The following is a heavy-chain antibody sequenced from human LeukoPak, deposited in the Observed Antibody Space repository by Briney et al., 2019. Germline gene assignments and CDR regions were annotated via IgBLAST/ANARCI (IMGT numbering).Heavy chain of an antibody. CDR1: GFSFSDFY. CDR3: ARTRASLAF. CDR2: VYKDGSEK. D-gene: IGHD3-10*01. Sequence: TGGSLRLSCAASGFSFSDFYMSWVRQAPGKGLEWVASVYKDGSEKNYAESVKGRFTIFRDNTQNSLYLQMNSLRAEDTAVYYCARTRASLAFWGQGTLVLVSS. J-gene: IGHJ4*02. V-gene: IGHV3-7*03.